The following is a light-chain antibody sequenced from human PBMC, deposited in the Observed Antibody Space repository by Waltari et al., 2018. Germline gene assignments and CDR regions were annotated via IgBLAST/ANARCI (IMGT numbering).Light chain of an antibody. CDR1: SSNIGRNP. CDR3: ATWDASLTGWV. V-gene: IGLV1-44*01. J-gene: IGLJ2*01. CDR2: SKN. Sequence: QSVLTQPPSASGTPGQRVTISCSGSSSNIGRNPVNWYQQLPGTAPKLLIHSKNQRPSGVPDRFSVSKSGTSASLAISGLQSEDEADYYCATWDASLTGWVFGGGTKLTVL.